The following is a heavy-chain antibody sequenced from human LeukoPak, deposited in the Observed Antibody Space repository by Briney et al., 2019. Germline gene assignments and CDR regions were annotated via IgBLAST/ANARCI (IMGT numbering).Heavy chain of an antibody. Sequence: GGSLRLSCAASGFTFSSYAMSWVRQAPGKGLEWVSGISGSGGSTYYADSVKGRFTISRDNSKNTLYLQMNSLRAEDTAVYYCAKDDSSSTRGFDYWGQGTLVTVSS. CDR1: GFTFSSYA. D-gene: IGHD6-6*01. CDR3: AKDDSSSTRGFDY. CDR2: ISGSGGST. V-gene: IGHV3-23*01. J-gene: IGHJ4*02.